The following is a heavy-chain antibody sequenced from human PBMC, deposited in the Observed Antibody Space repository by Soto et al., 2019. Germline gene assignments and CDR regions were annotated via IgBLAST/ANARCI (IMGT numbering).Heavy chain of an antibody. CDR2: ISSTTNYI. D-gene: IGHD1-7*01. CDR1: VFTFTRYS. Sequence: GGSLRLSCAASVFTFTRYSMNLVRQSPGKGLEWVSSISSTTNYIYYGDSMKGRFTISRDNAKNSMYLEMNSLRAEDTAVYYCARESEELTSNFDYWGQGTMVTVSS. J-gene: IGHJ4*02. V-gene: IGHV3-21*06. CDR3: ARESEELTSNFDY.